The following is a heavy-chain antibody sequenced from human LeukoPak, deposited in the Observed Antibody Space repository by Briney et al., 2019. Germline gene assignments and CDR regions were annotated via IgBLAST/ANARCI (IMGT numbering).Heavy chain of an antibody. J-gene: IGHJ4*02. V-gene: IGHV4-39*01. Sequence: SETLSLTCTVSGASISSSNYYWGWIRQPPGKGLEWIGSIYYSGTTYYNPSLKSRVTISVDTSKNQFSLKLSSVTAADTALYYCTYSSGWSYYFGYWGRGTLVSVSS. CDR3: TYSSGWSYYFGY. CDR1: GASISSSNYY. D-gene: IGHD6-19*01. CDR2: IYYSGTT.